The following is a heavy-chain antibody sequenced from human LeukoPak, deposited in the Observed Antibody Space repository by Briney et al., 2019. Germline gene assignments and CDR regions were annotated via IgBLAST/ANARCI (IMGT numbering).Heavy chain of an antibody. CDR2: ISTDGSIT. V-gene: IGHV3-74*01. D-gene: IGHD1-14*01. J-gene: IGHJ4*02. CDR1: GFTFSSYW. CDR3: ARGIKGAYGPDY. Sequence: GGSLRLSCAASGFTFSSYWMHWVRQAPGKGLVWVSRISTDGSITDYADPVKGRFTISRDNAKSTLYLQMNSLRAEDTAVYYSARGIKGAYGPDYWGQGTLVTVSS.